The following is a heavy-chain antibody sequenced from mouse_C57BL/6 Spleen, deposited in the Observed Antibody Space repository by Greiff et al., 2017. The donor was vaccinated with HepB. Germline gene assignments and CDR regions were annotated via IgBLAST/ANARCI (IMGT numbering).Heavy chain of an antibody. CDR3: ARDGAGYYYGSVDY. V-gene: IGHV5-4*01. Sequence: EVMLVESGGGLVKPGGSLKLSCAASGFTFSSYAMSWVRQTPEKRLEWVATISDGGSYTYYPDNVKGRFTISRDNAKNNLYLQMSHLKSEDTAMYYCARDGAGYYYGSVDYWGQGTTLTVSS. CDR2: ISDGGSYT. CDR1: GFTFSSYA. D-gene: IGHD1-1*01. J-gene: IGHJ2*01.